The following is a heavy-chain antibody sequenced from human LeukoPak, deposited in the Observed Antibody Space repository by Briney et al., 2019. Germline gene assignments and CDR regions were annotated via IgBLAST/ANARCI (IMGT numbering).Heavy chain of an antibody. D-gene: IGHD3-10*02. J-gene: IGHJ6*04. Sequence: PGGSLRLSCAASGFTFNRSSMNWVRQAPGKGLEWVSSISSGSSYIYYTDSVKGRFTISRDNAKNSLYLQMNSLRAEDTAVYYCAELGITMIGGVWGKGTTVTISS. CDR3: AELGITMIGGV. CDR2: ISSGSSYI. V-gene: IGHV3-21*01. CDR1: GFTFNRSS.